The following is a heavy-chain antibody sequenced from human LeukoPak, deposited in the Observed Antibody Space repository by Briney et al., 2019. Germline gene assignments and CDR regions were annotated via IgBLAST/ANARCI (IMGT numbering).Heavy chain of an antibody. D-gene: IGHD3-22*01. CDR2: IYHSGST. J-gene: IGHJ4*02. CDR1: GYSISSGYY. V-gene: IGHV4-38-2*01. CDR3: ARFTIDDTSGHFDY. Sequence: SETLSLTCAVSGYSISSGYYWGWIRQPPGKGLEWIGSIYHSGSTYYNPSLKSRVTISVDTSKNQFSLKLTSVTAADTAVYYCARFTIDDTSGHFDYWGQGNLVTVSS.